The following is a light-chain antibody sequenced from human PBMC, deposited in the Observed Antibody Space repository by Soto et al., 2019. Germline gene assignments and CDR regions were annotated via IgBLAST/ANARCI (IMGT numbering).Light chain of an antibody. CDR3: QQYDDLLSLT. J-gene: IGKJ4*01. V-gene: IGKV1-33*01. CDR1: QDIGKN. CDR2: DAS. Sequence: DIQMTQSPSSLSASVGDRVTITCQASQDIGKNLNWFQQKPGKAPKLLIYDASKLETGVPLRFSGSGSGTDFTFTISSLQPEDIARYYCQQYDDLLSLTFGGGTKVEIK.